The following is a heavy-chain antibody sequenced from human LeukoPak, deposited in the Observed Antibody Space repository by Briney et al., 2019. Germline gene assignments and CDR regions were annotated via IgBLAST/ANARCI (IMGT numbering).Heavy chain of an antibody. J-gene: IGHJ4*02. CDR3: ARVPTILTGFYYFDY. Sequence: SVKVSCKASGGTFSSYAISWVRQAPGQGLEWMGRIIPILGIANYAQKFPGRVTITADKSTSTAYMELSSLRSEDTAVYYCARVPTILTGFYYFDYWGQGTLVTVSS. CDR1: GGTFSSYA. CDR2: IIPILGIA. D-gene: IGHD3-9*01. V-gene: IGHV1-69*04.